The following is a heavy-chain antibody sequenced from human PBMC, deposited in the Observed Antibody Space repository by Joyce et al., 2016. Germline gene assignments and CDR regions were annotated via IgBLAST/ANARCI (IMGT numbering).Heavy chain of an antibody. V-gene: IGHV1-69*12. CDR3: ARGGTSSDHYFFYTLDV. D-gene: IGHD1-14*01. Sequence: QVLLVQSGAAVKRPGSSLRVSCKSSGGEFSNYTVNWVRQAPGQRLEWMGGIRPCVGAAKYAGDCQGRVTLAADQSTRTAYLERSSLTSADTAVYYCARGGTSSDHYFFYTLDVWGPGTTVIVSS. CDR2: IRPCVGAA. J-gene: IGHJ6*02. CDR1: GGEFSNYT.